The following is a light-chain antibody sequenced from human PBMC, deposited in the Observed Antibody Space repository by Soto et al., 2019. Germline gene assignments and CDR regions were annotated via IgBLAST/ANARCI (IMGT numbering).Light chain of an antibody. CDR3: QQLHTFPYP. CDR2: TAS. Sequence: IHLTQSPSFLSASVGDRVTITCRASQGISNFLAWYQQKPGKVPELLIYTASTLRSGVPSRFSGSGSGTEFTLTISSLQPEDFATFYCQQLHTFPYPCGQGTRLDI. V-gene: IGKV1-9*01. CDR1: QGISNF. J-gene: IGKJ2*01.